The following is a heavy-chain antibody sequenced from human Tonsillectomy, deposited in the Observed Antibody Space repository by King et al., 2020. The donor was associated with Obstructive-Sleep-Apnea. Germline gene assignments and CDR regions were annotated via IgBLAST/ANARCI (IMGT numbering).Heavy chain of an antibody. CDR2: LSGSGGST. Sequence: VQLVESGGGLVQPGGSLRLSCAASGFTFSSYAMTWVRQAPGKGLEWVSALSGSGGSTYYADSVKGRFTISIDNSKNTLYLQMNSLRAEDTAVYFCANDSVRGTYFPDYWGHGTLVTVSS. V-gene: IGHV3-23*04. CDR1: GFTFSSYA. CDR3: ANDSVRGTYFPDY. J-gene: IGHJ4*01. D-gene: IGHD2/OR15-2a*01.